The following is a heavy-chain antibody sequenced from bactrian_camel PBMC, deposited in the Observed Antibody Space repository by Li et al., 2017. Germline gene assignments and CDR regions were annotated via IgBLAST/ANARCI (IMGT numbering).Heavy chain of an antibody. CDR3: ATVDRVAYTGWVLSDY. CDR2: ISDGGGVT. D-gene: IGHD5*01. V-gene: IGHV3S40*01. Sequence: VQLVESGGGLVQPGGSLRLSCVASGFTFSNYTMSWVRQAPGKGLECVSRISDGGGVTYYADSVKGRFTISRDNAKNTVYLQLNSLKSEDTALYYCATVDRVAYTGWVLSDYWGQGTQVTVS. J-gene: IGHJ4*01. CDR1: GFTFSNYT.